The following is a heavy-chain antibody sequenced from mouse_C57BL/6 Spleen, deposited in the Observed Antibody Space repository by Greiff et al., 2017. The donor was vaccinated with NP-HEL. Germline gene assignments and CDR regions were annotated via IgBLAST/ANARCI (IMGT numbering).Heavy chain of an antibody. J-gene: IGHJ3*01. V-gene: IGHV1-42*01. CDR1: GYSFTGYY. D-gene: IGHD2-3*01. CDR3: ARKGKYDPFAD. Sequence: EVQLQESGPELVKPGASVKISCKASGYSFTGYYMNWVKQSPEKSLEWIGEINPSTGGTTYNQKFKAKATLTVDKSSSTAYMQLKSLTSEDSAVYYCARKGKYDPFADWGQGTLVTVSA. CDR2: INPSTGGT.